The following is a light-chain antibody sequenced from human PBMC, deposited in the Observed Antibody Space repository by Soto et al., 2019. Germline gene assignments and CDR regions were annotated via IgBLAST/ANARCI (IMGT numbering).Light chain of an antibody. CDR1: QSFRGL. CDR3: QQRHMWPIT. V-gene: IGKV3-11*01. CDR2: DAY. J-gene: IGKJ5*01. Sequence: EVVLHQTPVTLSLSTGERATLSCRASQSFRGLLAWYQQKPGQAPRLLIYDAYNRATGIPPRFSGSGSGTDFTLTISSLEPEDSAVYYCQQRHMWPITFGQGTRLEIK.